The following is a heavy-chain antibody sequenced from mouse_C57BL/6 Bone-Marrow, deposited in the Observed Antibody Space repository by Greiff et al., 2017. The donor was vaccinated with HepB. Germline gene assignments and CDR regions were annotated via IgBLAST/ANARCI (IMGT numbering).Heavy chain of an antibody. CDR1: GFNIKDDY. CDR2: IDPENGDT. CDR3: TSYYGSSRFAY. J-gene: IGHJ3*01. D-gene: IGHD1-1*01. Sequence: EVQLQQSGAELVRPGASVKLSCTASGFNIKDDYMHWVKQRPEQGLEWIGWIDPENGDTEYASKFQGKATITADTSSNTAYLQLSSLTSEDTAVYYCTSYYGSSRFAYWGQGTLVTVSA. V-gene: IGHV14-4*01.